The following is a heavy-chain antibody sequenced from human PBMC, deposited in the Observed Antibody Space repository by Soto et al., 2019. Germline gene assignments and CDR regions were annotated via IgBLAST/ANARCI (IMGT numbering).Heavy chain of an antibody. D-gene: IGHD3-22*01. Sequence: SGPTLVNPTQTLTLTCTFSGFSLSTSGGGVGWIRQPPGKALEWLALLYWNDDKRYSPSLKSRLTITKDTSKNQVVLTMTNMDPVDTATYYCAPLSSGYYPNDAFDIWGQGTMVTVSS. J-gene: IGHJ3*02. V-gene: IGHV2-5*01. CDR1: GFSLSTSGGG. CDR2: LYWNDDK. CDR3: APLSSGYYPNDAFDI.